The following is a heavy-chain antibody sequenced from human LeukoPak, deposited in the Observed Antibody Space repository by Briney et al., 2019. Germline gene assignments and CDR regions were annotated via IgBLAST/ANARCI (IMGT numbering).Heavy chain of an antibody. J-gene: IGHJ6*03. CDR2: IYPGDSDT. Sequence: GESLKISCKGSGYSFTSYWIGWVRQMPGKGLECIGIIYPGDSDTRYSPSFQGQVTISADKSISTAYLQWSSLKASDTAMYYCARHVSGNSPYYYMDVWGKGTTVTVSS. CDR3: ARHVSGNSPYYYMDV. D-gene: IGHD4-23*01. CDR1: GYSFTSYW. V-gene: IGHV5-51*01.